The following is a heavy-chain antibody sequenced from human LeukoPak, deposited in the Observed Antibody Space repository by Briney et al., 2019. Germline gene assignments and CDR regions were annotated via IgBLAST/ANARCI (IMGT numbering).Heavy chain of an antibody. CDR1: RFTFSSYG. D-gene: IGHD1-14*01. Sequence: PGRSLRLSCAASRFTFSSYGMHWVRQAPGKGLEWVAVISYDGSNKLYADSVKGRFTVSRDNSKNSLYLQMDSLRAEDTAVYHCARNQNLDVWGQGTTVTVSS. V-gene: IGHV3-30*03. CDR2: ISYDGSNK. CDR3: ARNQNLDV. J-gene: IGHJ6*02.